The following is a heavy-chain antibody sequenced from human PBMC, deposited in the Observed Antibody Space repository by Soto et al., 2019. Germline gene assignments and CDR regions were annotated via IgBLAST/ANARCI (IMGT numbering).Heavy chain of an antibody. Sequence: QVPLVESGGGVVQPGRSLRLSCAASGFTFFSYGMHWVRQAPGKGLEWVAVISYDGSNKYYGDSVKGRFTISRDNSKNTLYLQMYSLRADDTAVYYCAKDRAGDIYVAARSGLDYWGQGTLVTVSS. CDR2: ISYDGSNK. V-gene: IGHV3-30*18. D-gene: IGHD3-3*01. CDR1: GFTFFSYG. CDR3: AKDRAGDIYVAARSGLDY. J-gene: IGHJ4*02.